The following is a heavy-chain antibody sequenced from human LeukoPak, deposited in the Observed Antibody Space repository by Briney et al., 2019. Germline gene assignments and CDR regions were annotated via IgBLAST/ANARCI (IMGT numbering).Heavy chain of an antibody. J-gene: IGHJ6*02. D-gene: IGHD5-24*01. CDR1: GFTVSSNN. CDR3: AGRDKGYYYGMDV. CDR2: LYSSSST. Sequence: RGSLRLSCAASGFTVSSNNISWVPPAPGEGLERVSLLYSSSSTYYTDSVKGRFTISRDSAKNTLYLQMNSLRAEDTAVYYCAGRDKGYYYGMDVWGQGTTVTVSS. V-gene: IGHV3-66*01.